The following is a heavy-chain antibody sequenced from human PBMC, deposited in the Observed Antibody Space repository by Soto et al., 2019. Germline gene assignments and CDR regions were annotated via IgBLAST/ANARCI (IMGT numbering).Heavy chain of an antibody. Sequence: SVKVSCKASGFTFTSSAMQWVRQARGQSLEWIGWIVVGSGNTNYAQKFQERVTITRDMSTSTAYMELSSLRSEDTAVYYCAADLVGATWSDYYYYGMDVWGQGTTVTVSS. V-gene: IGHV1-58*02. J-gene: IGHJ6*02. CDR2: IVVGSGNT. CDR1: GFTFTSSA. D-gene: IGHD1-26*01. CDR3: AADLVGATWSDYYYYGMDV.